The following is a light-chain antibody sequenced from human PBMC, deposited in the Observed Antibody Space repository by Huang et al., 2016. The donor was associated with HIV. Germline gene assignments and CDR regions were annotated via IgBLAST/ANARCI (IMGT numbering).Light chain of an antibody. J-gene: IGKJ3*01. V-gene: IGKV3-15*01. Sequence: EIVMTQSPGTLSVSPGERATLSCRASQSARSNLSWYQQKPGQAPRLLIYDASTRAAGVPARFSGSGSGTQFTLSISSLQSEDFAVYYCQQYDNWPPFTFGPGTKVDIK. CDR1: QSARSN. CDR2: DAS. CDR3: QQYDNWPPFT.